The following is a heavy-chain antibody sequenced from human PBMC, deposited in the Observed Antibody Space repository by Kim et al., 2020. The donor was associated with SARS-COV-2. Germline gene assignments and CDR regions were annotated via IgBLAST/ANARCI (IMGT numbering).Heavy chain of an antibody. CDR2: IYHSGST. CDR3: AREWFGEDYYYYGMDV. J-gene: IGHJ6*02. D-gene: IGHD3-10*01. V-gene: IGHV4-4*02. Sequence: SETLSLTCAVSGGSISSSNWWSWVRQPPGKGLEWIGEIYHSGSTNYNPSLKSRVTISVDKSKNQFSLKLSSVTAADTAVYYCAREWFGEDYYYYGMDVWGQGTTVTVSS. CDR1: GGSISSSNW.